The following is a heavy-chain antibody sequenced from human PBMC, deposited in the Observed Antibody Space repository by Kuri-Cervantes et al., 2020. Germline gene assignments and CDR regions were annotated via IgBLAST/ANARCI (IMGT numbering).Heavy chain of an antibody. J-gene: IGHJ3*02. CDR2: ISGSGGST. V-gene: IGHV3-23*01. Sequence: GESLKISCAASGFTFSSYAMSWVRQAPGKGLEWVSAISGSGGSTYYADSVKGRFTISRDNSKNTLYLQMNSLKTEDTAVYSCTRGPSSSSSWYGAFDIWGQGTMVTVSS. CDR1: GFTFSSYA. CDR3: TRGPSSSSSWYGAFDI. D-gene: IGHD6-13*01.